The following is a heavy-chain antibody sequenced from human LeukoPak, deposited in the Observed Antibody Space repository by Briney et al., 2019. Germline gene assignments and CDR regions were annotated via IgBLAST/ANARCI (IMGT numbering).Heavy chain of an antibody. Sequence: ASVKVSCKASGYTFTGYYMHWVRQAPGQGREWMGRINPNSGGTNYAQKFQGRVTITRDTSMSKDYMEMSTLRSDDTAVYYCALWFGELSFGYWGQGTLVTVSS. CDR3: ALWFGELSFGY. CDR1: GYTFTGYY. D-gene: IGHD3-10*01. V-gene: IGHV1-2*06. J-gene: IGHJ4*02. CDR2: INPNSGGT.